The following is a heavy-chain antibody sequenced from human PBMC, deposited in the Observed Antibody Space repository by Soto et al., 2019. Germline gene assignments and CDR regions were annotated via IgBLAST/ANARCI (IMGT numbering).Heavy chain of an antibody. V-gene: IGHV1-18*01. D-gene: IGHD2-21*02. CDR1: GYTFTSYG. J-gene: IGHJ6*02. CDR3: ARASSYCGGDCYYYYGRDV. Sequence: QVQLVQSGAEVKKPGASVKVSCKASGYTFTSYGITWVRQAPGQGLEWMGGISAYNGNTNYAQKLQGRVTMTTDTXTRTAYMEQRSRRSDDTAVYYCARASSYCGGDCYYYYGRDVWGQGTTVTVSS. CDR2: ISAYNGNT.